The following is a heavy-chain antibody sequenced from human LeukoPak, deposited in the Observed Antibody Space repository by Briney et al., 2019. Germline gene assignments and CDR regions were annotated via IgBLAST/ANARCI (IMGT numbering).Heavy chain of an antibody. Sequence: SVKVSCKASRGTFSNYAISWVRQAPGQGLEWMGGIIPILGTANNAKQFQGRVTITADESTSTAYMELSSLRSEDTAVYYCARDWGLIGTTDWGGHENWFDPWGQGTLVTVSS. CDR1: RGTFSNYA. CDR2: IIPILGTA. V-gene: IGHV1-69*13. J-gene: IGHJ5*02. D-gene: IGHD1-7*01. CDR3: ARDWGLIGTTDWGGHENWFDP.